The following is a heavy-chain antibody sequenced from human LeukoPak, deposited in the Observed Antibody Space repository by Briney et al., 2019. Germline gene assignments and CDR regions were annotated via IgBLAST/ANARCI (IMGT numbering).Heavy chain of an antibody. CDR2: INPNSGGI. Sequence: ASVKVSCKASGYTFTGYYMHWVRQAPGQGLEWMGWINPNSGGINYAQKFQGRVTMTRDTSISTAYMELSRLGSDDTAVYYCARVSIVVVPAAWFDPWGQGTLVTVSS. J-gene: IGHJ5*02. CDR3: ARVSIVVVPAAWFDP. CDR1: GYTFTGYY. D-gene: IGHD2-2*01. V-gene: IGHV1-2*02.